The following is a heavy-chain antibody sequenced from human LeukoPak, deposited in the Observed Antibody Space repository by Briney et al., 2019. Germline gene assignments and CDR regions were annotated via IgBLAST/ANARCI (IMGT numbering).Heavy chain of an antibody. V-gene: IGHV3-21*01. CDR2: ISSSSSYI. D-gene: IGHD6-19*01. CDR1: GFTFSSYS. J-gene: IGHJ4*02. CDR3: ARDLAVAGTAVELGAFDY. Sequence: PGGSLRLSCAASGFTFSSYSMNWVRQAPGKGLEWVSSISSSSSYIYYADSVKGRFTISRDNAKNSLYLQMNSLRAEDTAVYYCARDLAVAGTAVELGAFDYWGQGTLVTVSS.